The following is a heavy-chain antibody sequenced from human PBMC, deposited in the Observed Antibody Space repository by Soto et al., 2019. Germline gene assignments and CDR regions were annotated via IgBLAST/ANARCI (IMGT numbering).Heavy chain of an antibody. CDR3: ARVGRYYYDSSGYYYDGMDV. Sequence: SETLSLTCTVSGGSISSGDYYWSWIRQPPGKGLEWIGYIYYSGSTYYNPSLKSRVTISVDTSKNQFSLKLSSVTAADTAVYSCARVGRYYYDSSGYYYDGMDVWGQGTTVTVSS. D-gene: IGHD3-22*01. J-gene: IGHJ6*02. CDR1: GGSISSGDYY. V-gene: IGHV4-30-4*01. CDR2: IYYSGST.